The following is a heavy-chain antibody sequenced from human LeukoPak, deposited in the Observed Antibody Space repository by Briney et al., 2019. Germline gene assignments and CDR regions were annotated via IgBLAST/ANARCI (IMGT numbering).Heavy chain of an antibody. CDR3: ARERGGSKLSGLYGRDYYYMDV. Sequence: SETLSLTCTVSGGSISSYYWSWIRQPAGKGLEWIGRIYTSGSTNYNPSLKSRVTMSVDTSKNQFSLKLSSVTAADTAVYYCARERGGSKLSGLYGRDYYYMDVWGKGTTVTVSS. D-gene: IGHD3-16*01. CDR1: GGSISSYY. J-gene: IGHJ6*03. V-gene: IGHV4-4*07. CDR2: IYTSGST.